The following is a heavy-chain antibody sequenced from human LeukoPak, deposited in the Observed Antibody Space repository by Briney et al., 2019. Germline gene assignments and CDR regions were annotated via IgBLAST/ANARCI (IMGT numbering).Heavy chain of an antibody. CDR3: ARDRQGYYGSGSYLIADY. Sequence: PGGSLRLSCAASGFTVSSNYMSWVRQAPGKGLEWVSVIYSGGSTYYADSVKGRFTISRDNSKNTLYLQMNSLRAEDTAVYYCARDRQGYYGSGSYLIADYWGQGTLVTVSS. CDR1: GFTVSSNY. V-gene: IGHV3-53*01. D-gene: IGHD3-10*01. J-gene: IGHJ4*02. CDR2: IYSGGST.